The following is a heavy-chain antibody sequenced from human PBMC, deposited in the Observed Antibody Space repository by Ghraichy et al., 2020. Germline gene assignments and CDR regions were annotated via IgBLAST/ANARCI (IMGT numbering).Heavy chain of an antibody. D-gene: IGHD6-13*01. J-gene: IGHJ4*02. CDR2: INHSGST. V-gene: IGHV4-34*01. Sequence: SETLSLTCAVYGGSFSGYYWSWIRQPPGKGLEWIGEINHSGSTNYNPSLKSRVTISVDTSKNQFSLKLSSVTTADTAVYYCARARSWYNRIFDYWGQGTLVTVSS. CDR1: GGSFSGYY. CDR3: ARARSWYNRIFDY.